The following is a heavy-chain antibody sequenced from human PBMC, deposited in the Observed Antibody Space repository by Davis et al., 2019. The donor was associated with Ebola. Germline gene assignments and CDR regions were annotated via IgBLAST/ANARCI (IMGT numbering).Heavy chain of an antibody. CDR2: ISWNSGSI. Sequence: SLKISCAASGFTFDDYAMHWVRQAPGKGLEWVSGISWNSGSIGYADSVKGRFTISRDNAKNSLYLQMNSLRAEDTALYYCAKALRGEDGYSLFDYWGQGTLVTVSS. J-gene: IGHJ4*02. D-gene: IGHD5-24*01. CDR1: GFTFDDYA. CDR3: AKALRGEDGYSLFDY. V-gene: IGHV3-9*01.